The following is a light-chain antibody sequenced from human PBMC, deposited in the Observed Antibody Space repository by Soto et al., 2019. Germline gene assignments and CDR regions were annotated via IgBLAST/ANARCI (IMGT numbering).Light chain of an antibody. CDR2: EVS. V-gene: IGLV2-14*01. CDR1: SSDVGGHNY. CDR3: TSHTSSNTVV. J-gene: IGLJ2*01. Sequence: QSVLTQPASVSGSPGQSITISCTGTSSDVGGHNYVSWYQQYPGKVPKLMIFEVSNRPPGVSHRFSGSKSGNTASLTVSGLQDEDEADYYCTSHTSSNTVVIGGGTKVTVL.